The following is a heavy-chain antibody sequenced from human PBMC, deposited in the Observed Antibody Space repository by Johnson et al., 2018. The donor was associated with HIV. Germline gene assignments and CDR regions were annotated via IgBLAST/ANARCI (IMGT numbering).Heavy chain of an antibody. V-gene: IGHV3-9*01. D-gene: IGHD1-1*01. CDR3: ARGHWAFDI. CDR2: ISWNSGSI. J-gene: IGHJ3*02. Sequence: GISWNSGSIGYADSVKGRFTISRDNAKNSLYLQMNSLRAEDTALYYCARGHWAFDIWGQGTMVTVSS.